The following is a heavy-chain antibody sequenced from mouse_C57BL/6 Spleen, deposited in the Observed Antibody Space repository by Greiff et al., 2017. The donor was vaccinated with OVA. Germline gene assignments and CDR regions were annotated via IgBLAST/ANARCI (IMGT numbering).Heavy chain of an antibody. D-gene: IGHD1-1*01. J-gene: IGHJ3*01. Sequence: QVQLQQPGAELVRPGSSVKLSCKASGYTFTSYWMDWVKQRPGQGLEWIGNIYPSDSETHYNQKFKDKATLTVDKSSSTAYMQLSSLTSEDSAVYYCAREGYYYGPWFAYWGQGTLVTVSA. CDR2: IYPSDSET. CDR3: AREGYYYGPWFAY. V-gene: IGHV1-61*01. CDR1: GYTFTSYW.